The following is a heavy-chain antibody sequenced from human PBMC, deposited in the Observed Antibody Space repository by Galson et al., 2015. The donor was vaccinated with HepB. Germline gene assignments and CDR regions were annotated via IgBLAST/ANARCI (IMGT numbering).Heavy chain of an antibody. Sequence: SLRLSCAASGFTFSSYGMHWVRQAPGKGLEWVAVIWYDGSNKYYADSVKGRFTISRDNSKNTLYLQMNSLRAGDTAVYYCASGVYYDSSHRWFDPWGQGTLVTVSS. D-gene: IGHD3-22*01. CDR3: ASGVYYDSSHRWFDP. J-gene: IGHJ5*02. V-gene: IGHV3-33*01. CDR2: IWYDGSNK. CDR1: GFTFSSYG.